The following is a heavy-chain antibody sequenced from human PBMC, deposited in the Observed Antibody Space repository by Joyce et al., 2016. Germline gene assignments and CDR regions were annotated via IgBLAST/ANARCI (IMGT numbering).Heavy chain of an antibody. Sequence: QVQLVESGGGVVQPGRSLRLSCAASGLPCTTYAIHWVRKAPGKGMEGVGIISYDGSKKYYADSVKGRFTISRDNSKNTLYLQMNSLRAEDTAVYYCARGGQWLVREALDIWGQGTMVTVSS. J-gene: IGHJ3*02. D-gene: IGHD6-19*01. V-gene: IGHV3-30*04. CDR1: GLPCTTYA. CDR2: ISYDGSKK. CDR3: ARGGQWLVREALDI.